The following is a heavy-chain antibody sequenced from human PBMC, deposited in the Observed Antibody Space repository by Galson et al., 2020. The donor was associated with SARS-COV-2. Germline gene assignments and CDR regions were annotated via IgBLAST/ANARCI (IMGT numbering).Heavy chain of an antibody. D-gene: IGHD6-6*01. V-gene: IGHV4-4*02. J-gene: IGHJ5*02. CDR3: ARALVSKGWFDP. Sequence: SETLSLTCAVSGGSISSTNWWSWVRQPPGKGLEWIGEFYHSGSTNYNPSLKSRVTISVDKSKNQFSLKLSSVTAADTAVYYCARALVSKGWFDPWGQGTLVTVSS. CDR2: FYHSGST. CDR1: GGSISSTNW.